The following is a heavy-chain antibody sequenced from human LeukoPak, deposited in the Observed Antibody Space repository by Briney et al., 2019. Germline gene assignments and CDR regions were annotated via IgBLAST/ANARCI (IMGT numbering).Heavy chain of an antibody. D-gene: IGHD6-13*01. CDR1: GGSISCYY. CDR3: ARGMRVAAAAGGRFFDY. J-gene: IGHJ4*02. Sequence: PSETLSLTCTVSGGSISCYYWSWIRQPAGKGLEWIGRIYTSGSTNYNPSLKSRVTMSVDTSKNQFSLKLSSVTAADTAVYYCARGMRVAAAAGGRFFDYWGQGTLVTVSS. CDR2: IYTSGST. V-gene: IGHV4-4*07.